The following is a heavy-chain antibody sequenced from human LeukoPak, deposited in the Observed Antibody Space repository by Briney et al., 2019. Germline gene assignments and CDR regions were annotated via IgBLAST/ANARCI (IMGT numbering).Heavy chain of an antibody. CDR1: GFTFSSYS. Sequence: GGSLRLSCAASGFTFSSYSMNWVRQAPGKGLEWVSSISSSSSYIYYADSVKGRFTISRDNAKNSLYLQMNSLRAEDTAVYYCAREVLYYYGSGSSAGWFDPWGQGTLVTVSS. V-gene: IGHV3-21*01. J-gene: IGHJ5*02. D-gene: IGHD3-10*01. CDR3: AREVLYYYGSGSSAGWFDP. CDR2: ISSSSSYI.